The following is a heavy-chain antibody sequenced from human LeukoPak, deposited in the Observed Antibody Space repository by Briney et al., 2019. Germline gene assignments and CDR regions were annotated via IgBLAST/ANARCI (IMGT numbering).Heavy chain of an antibody. Sequence: ASVKVSCKASGYTFTSYDINWVRQATGQGLEWMGWMNPNSGNTGYAQKFQGRVTITRNTSISTAYMELSSLRSEDTAVYCCATHTRDYYDSSLGYWGQGTLVTVSS. V-gene: IGHV1-8*03. CDR1: GYTFTSYD. CDR2: MNPNSGNT. J-gene: IGHJ4*02. D-gene: IGHD3-22*01. CDR3: ATHTRDYYDSSLGY.